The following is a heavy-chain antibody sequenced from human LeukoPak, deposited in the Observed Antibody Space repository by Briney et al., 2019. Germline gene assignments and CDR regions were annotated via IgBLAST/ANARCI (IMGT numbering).Heavy chain of an antibody. CDR1: GYTFTSYD. J-gene: IGHJ4*02. CDR2: MNPNSGNT. D-gene: IGHD3-10*01. CDR3: ARESGFYASGSRF. V-gene: IGHV1-8*01. Sequence: KVSCKASGYTFTSYDINWVRQATGQGLEWMGWMNPNSGNTAYAQKFQGRVTMTRNTSKSTAYMELSSLRSDDTAVYYCARESGFYASGSRFWGQGTLVIVSS.